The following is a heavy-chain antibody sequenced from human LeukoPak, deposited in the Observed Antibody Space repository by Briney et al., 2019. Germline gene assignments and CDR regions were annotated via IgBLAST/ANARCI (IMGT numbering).Heavy chain of an antibody. J-gene: IGHJ4*02. D-gene: IGHD3-22*01. V-gene: IGHV4-39*07. CDR1: GGSIISSSYY. Sequence: SETLSLTCTVSGGSIISSSYYWGWIRQPPGKGLEWIGSIYYSGSTNYNPSLKSRVTISVDTSKNQFSLKLSSVTAADTAVYYCAIGVRYYYDSSGYFGYWGQGTLVTVSS. CDR2: IYYSGST. CDR3: AIGVRYYYDSSGYFGY.